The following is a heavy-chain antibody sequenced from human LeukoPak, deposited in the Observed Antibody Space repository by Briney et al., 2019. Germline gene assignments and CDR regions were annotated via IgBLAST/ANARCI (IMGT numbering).Heavy chain of an antibody. CDR2: ISGSGGST. J-gene: IGHJ4*02. D-gene: IGHD4-17*01. CDR1: GITFSSYA. V-gene: IGHV3-23*01. Sequence: PGGSLRLSCAAAGITFSSYAMSWVRQAPGKGLEWVSAISGSGGSTYYADSVKGRFTISRDNSKNTLYLQMNSLRAEDTAVYYCAKMVRSYGDYDPIDYWGQGTLVTVSS. CDR3: AKMVRSYGDYDPIDY.